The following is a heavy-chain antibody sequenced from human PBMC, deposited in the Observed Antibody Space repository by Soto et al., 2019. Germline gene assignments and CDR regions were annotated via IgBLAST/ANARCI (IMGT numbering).Heavy chain of an antibody. V-gene: IGHV1-46*03. J-gene: IGHJ4*02. D-gene: IGHD2-2*01. CDR2: INPSGGST. CDR3: ARESGIVVVPAATDY. CDR1: GYTFTSYY. Sequence: ASVKVSCKASGYTFTSYYMHWVRQAPGQGLEWMGIINPSGGSTSYAQKFQGRVTMTRDTSTSTVYMELSSLRSEDTAVYYCARESGIVVVPAATDYWGQGTLVTVSS.